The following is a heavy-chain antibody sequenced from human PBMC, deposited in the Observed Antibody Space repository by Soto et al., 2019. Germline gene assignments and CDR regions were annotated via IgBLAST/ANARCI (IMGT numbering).Heavy chain of an antibody. J-gene: IGHJ6*02. V-gene: IGHV6-1*01. CDR3: ARVEGYIFWGDYYYYGMDV. D-gene: IGHD3-16*01. Sequence: SQTLSLTCAISGDSVSSNSAAWNWIRQSPSRGLEWLGRTYYRSKWYNDYAVSVKSRITINPDTSKNQFSLQLNSVTPEDTAVYYCARVEGYIFWGDYYYYGMDVGGQGTTVTVS. CDR2: TYYRSKWYN. CDR1: GDSVSSNSAA.